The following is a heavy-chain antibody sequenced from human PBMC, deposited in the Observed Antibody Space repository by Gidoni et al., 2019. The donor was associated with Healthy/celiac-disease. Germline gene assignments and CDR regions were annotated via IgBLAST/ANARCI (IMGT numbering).Heavy chain of an antibody. CDR1: GFPFSSYD. CDR2: IGTAGDT. D-gene: IGHD3-10*01. Sequence: EVQLVASGGGLVQPGGSLRLSCAASGFPFSSYDMHWVRQAPGKGLEWVSAIGTAGDTYYPGSVKGRFTISRENAKNSWYLQMNSLRAGDTAVYYCARARGGRGGDAFDIWGQGTMVTVSS. V-gene: IGHV3-13*04. J-gene: IGHJ3*02. CDR3: ARARGGRGGDAFDI.